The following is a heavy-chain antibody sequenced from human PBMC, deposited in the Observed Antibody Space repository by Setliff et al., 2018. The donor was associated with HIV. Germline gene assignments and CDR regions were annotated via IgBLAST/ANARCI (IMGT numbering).Heavy chain of an antibody. Sequence: ASVKVSCKASGYTFSNYGITWVRQAPGQGLEWMGWITSYNGNTNYAKKFKGRVTMTTDTSTSIAYMELKSLRSEDTAVYYCARDHHSGRGSNFPWYSDLWGRGTPVTVSS. CDR3: ARDHHSGRGSNFPWYSDL. V-gene: IGHV1-18*01. J-gene: IGHJ2*01. CDR1: GYTFSNYG. D-gene: IGHD1-26*01. CDR2: ITSYNGNT.